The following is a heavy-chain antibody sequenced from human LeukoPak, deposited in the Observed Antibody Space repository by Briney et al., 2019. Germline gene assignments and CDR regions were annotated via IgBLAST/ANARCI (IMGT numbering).Heavy chain of an antibody. D-gene: IGHD3-10*01. J-gene: IGHJ4*02. Sequence: ASVKVSCKASGYTFTGYYMHWVRQAPGQGLEWMGWINPNSGGTDYAQKFQGRVTMTRDTSISTAYLELSRLRSDDTAVYYCARDATGLTMVRGAEFDYWGQGTLVTVSP. CDR2: INPNSGGT. CDR1: GYTFTGYY. V-gene: IGHV1-2*02. CDR3: ARDATGLTMVRGAEFDY.